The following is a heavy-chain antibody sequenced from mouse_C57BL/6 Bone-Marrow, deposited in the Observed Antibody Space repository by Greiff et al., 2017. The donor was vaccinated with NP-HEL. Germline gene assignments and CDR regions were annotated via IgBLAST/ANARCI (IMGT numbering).Heavy chain of an antibody. CDR1: GFNIKDDY. V-gene: IGHV14-4*01. CDR3: TTSGSYY. Sequence: EVQRVESGAELVRPGASVKLSCTASGFNIKDDYMHWVKQRPEQGLEWIGWIDPENGDTEYASKFQGKATITADTSSNTAYLQLSSLTSEDTAVYYCTTSGSYYWGQGTTLTVSS. J-gene: IGHJ2*01. D-gene: IGHD1-3*01. CDR2: IDPENGDT.